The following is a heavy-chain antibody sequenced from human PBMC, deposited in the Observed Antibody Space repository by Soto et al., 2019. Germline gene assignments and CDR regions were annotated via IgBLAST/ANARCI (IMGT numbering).Heavy chain of an antibody. Sequence: GSLRLSCAASGFTFSDYYMSWIRQAPGKGLEWVSYISSSSSYTNYADSVKGRFTISRDNAKNSLYLQMNSLRAEDTAVYYCARDPGLDSILAAADNFDYWGQGTLVTVSS. CDR2: ISSSSSYT. CDR1: GFTFSDYY. D-gene: IGHD6-13*01. V-gene: IGHV3-11*05. J-gene: IGHJ4*02. CDR3: ARDPGLDSILAAADNFDY.